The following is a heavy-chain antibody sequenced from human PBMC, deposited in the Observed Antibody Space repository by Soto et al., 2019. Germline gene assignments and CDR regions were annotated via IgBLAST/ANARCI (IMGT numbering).Heavy chain of an antibody. J-gene: IGHJ4*02. CDR1: GYTFTSYG. V-gene: IGHV1-18*01. D-gene: IGHD3-22*01. Sequence: GASVKVSCKASGYTFTSYGISWVRQAPGQGLEWMGWISAYKGNTNYAQKLQGRVTMTTDTSTSTAYMELRSLRSDDTAVYYCARDRGYDSSGQTVDFDYWGQGTLVTVSS. CDR3: ARDRGYDSSGQTVDFDY. CDR2: ISAYKGNT.